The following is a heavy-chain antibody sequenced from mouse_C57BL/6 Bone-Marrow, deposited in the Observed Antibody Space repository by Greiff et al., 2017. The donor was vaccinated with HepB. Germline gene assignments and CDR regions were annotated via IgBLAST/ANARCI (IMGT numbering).Heavy chain of an antibody. CDR3: ARRDYGSPWYFDV. CDR1: GFTFSSYG. CDR2: ISSGGSYT. J-gene: IGHJ1*03. Sequence: EVKLMESGGDLVKPGGSLKLSCAASGFTFSSYGMSWVRQTPDKRLEWVATISSGGSYTYYPDSVKGRFTISRDNAKNTLYLQMSSLKSEDTAMYYCARRDYGSPWYFDVWGTGTTVTVSS. V-gene: IGHV5-6*01. D-gene: IGHD1-1*01.